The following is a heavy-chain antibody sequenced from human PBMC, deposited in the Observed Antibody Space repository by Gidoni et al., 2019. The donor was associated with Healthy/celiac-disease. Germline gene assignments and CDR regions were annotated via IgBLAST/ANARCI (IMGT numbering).Heavy chain of an antibody. CDR1: GFTFSSYA. CDR2: IGGSGGST. V-gene: IGHV3-23*01. Sequence: EVQLLESGGGLVQPGGSLRLSCAASGFTFSSYAMSWVRQAPGKGLEWVSAIGGSGGSTYYADSVKGRFTISRDNSKNTLYLQMNSLRAEDTAVYYCARGEGFYDLGPDYWGQGTLVTVSS. D-gene: IGHD3-3*01. CDR3: ARGEGFYDLGPDY. J-gene: IGHJ4*02.